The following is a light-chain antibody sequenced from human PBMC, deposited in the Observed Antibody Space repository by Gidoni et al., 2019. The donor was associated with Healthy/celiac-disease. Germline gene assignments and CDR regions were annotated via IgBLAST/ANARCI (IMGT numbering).Light chain of an antibody. J-gene: IGLJ2*01. Sequence: QSVLTQPPSVSAAPGQKVTISCSGSSSNIGNNYVSWYQQLPGTAPKLLIYDNKKRPSGIPDRFSGSKSGTSATLGITGLQTGDEADYYCGTWDSSLRVVVFGGGTKLTVL. CDR3: GTWDSSLRVVV. V-gene: IGLV1-51*01. CDR1: SSNIGNNY. CDR2: DNK.